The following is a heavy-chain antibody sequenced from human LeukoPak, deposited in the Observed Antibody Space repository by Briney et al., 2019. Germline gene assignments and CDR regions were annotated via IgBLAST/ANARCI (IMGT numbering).Heavy chain of an antibody. CDR1: GFTFNRFT. J-gene: IGHJ4*02. D-gene: IGHD6-19*01. CDR2: ISTSSSYI. Sequence: KPGESLRLSCAASGFTFNRFTMNWVRQAPGKGLEWVSSISTSSSYIYYADSVKGRFTISRHNAKNSLYLQLNSLRVEDTALYYCARVSAHAGIAVAASDYWGQGTLVTVSS. CDR3: ARVSAHAGIAVAASDY. V-gene: IGHV3-21*01.